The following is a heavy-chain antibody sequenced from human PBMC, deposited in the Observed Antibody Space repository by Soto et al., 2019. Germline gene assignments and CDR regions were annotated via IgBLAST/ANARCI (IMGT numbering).Heavy chain of an antibody. J-gene: IGHJ6*02. V-gene: IGHV3-30-3*01. CDR2: ISYDGSNK. Sequence: QVQLVESGGGVVQPGRSLRLACAASGFTFSSYAVHWVRQAPGKGLEWVAVISYDGSNKYYADSVKGRFTISRDNSNNTLYLQMTSLSAEDTAVYYCARDYHGFYGMDVWGQGTTVTVSS. CDR1: GFTFSSYA. CDR3: ARDYHGFYGMDV. D-gene: IGHD3-10*01.